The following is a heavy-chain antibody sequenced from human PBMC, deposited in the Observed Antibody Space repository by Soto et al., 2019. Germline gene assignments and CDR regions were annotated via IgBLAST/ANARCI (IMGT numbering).Heavy chain of an antibody. V-gene: IGHV1-69*12. J-gene: IGHJ6*02. Sequence: QVQLVQSGAEVKKPGSSVKVSCKASGGTFSSYAISWVRQAPGQGLEWMGGIIPIFGTANYAQKFQGRVTITADESTSTAYIELSSLRSEDTAVYYCARWYYYGSGSFYYYGMDVWGQGNTVTVSS. CDR3: ARWYYYGSGSFYYYGMDV. CDR2: IIPIFGTA. D-gene: IGHD3-10*01. CDR1: GGTFSSYA.